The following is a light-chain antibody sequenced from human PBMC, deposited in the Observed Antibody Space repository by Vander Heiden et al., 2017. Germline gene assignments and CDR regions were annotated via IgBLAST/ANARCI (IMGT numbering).Light chain of an antibody. V-gene: IGKV3-15*01. CDR3: QQYNNWPPYT. CDR1: QSVSSN. Sequence: EIVMTKSPAPLSVSPGERATLSCRASQSVSSNLAWYQQKPGQAPRLLIYGATTRATSIPARFSGSGSGTEFTLTISSLQSEDFAVYYCQQYNNWPPYTFGQGTKLEIK. CDR2: GAT. J-gene: IGKJ2*01.